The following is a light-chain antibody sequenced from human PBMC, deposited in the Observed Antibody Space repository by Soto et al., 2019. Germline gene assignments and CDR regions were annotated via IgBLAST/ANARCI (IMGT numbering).Light chain of an antibody. CDR1: QSLLHSNGYNY. Sequence: DIVMTQSPLSLPVTPGEPASISCRSSQSLLHSNGYNYLDWYLQKPGQSPHLLIYLGSNRASGVPDRFSGSGSGTDFTLKISRVEAEDVGVYYWIHGLQTTQTFGQGTKLEIK. CDR2: LGS. CDR3: IHGLQTTQT. V-gene: IGKV2-28*01. J-gene: IGKJ2*01.